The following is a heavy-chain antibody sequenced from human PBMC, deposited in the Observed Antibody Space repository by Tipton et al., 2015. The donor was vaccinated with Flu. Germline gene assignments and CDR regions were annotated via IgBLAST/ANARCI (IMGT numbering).Heavy chain of an antibody. J-gene: IGHJ4*02. D-gene: IGHD4-17*01. CDR1: GYSFTSHE. CDR3: ARKEENGAYVYFDY. Sequence: QLVQSGAEVKKPGASVKLSCKASGYSFTSHEITWVRQAPGQGLELVGWISGYNGNTKYTQKFQGRVTMTADTPTTTAFMELTSLTSADTAMYYCARKEENGAYVYFDYWGQGTLVTVSS. CDR2: ISGYNGNT. V-gene: IGHV1-18*01.